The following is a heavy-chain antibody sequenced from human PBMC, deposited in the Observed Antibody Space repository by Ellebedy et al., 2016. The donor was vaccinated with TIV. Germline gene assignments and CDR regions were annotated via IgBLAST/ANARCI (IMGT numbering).Heavy chain of an antibody. D-gene: IGHD2-15*01. Sequence: GESLKISCAASGFTFSSYGMHWVRQAPGKGLEWVAVIWYDGSNKYYADSVKGRFTISRDNSKNTLYLQMNSLRGEDTAVYYCARDRGGGSCTDWGQGTLVTVSS. CDR2: IWYDGSNK. CDR1: GFTFSSYG. CDR3: ARDRGGGSCTD. V-gene: IGHV3-33*01. J-gene: IGHJ4*02.